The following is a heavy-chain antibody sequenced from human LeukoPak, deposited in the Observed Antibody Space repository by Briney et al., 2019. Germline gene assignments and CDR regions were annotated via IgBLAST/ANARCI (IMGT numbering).Heavy chain of an antibody. V-gene: IGHV4-34*01. Sequence: SETLSLTCAVYGGSFSGFYWSWIRQPPGKGLEWIGEINHYGSTNYNPSLKSRVTMSVDTSKHQFSLKLSSVTAADTAVYYCARHPQEEWPNYYYMDVWGKGTTVTVSS. CDR1: GGSFSGFY. J-gene: IGHJ6*03. CDR3: ARHPQEEWPNYYYMDV. D-gene: IGHD3-3*01. CDR2: INHYGST.